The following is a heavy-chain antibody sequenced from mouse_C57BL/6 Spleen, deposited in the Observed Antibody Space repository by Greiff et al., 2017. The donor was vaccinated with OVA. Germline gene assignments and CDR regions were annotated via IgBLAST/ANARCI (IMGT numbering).Heavy chain of an antibody. CDR1: GYTFTSYW. D-gene: IGHD1-1*01. Sequence: QVQLQQPGAELVMPGASVKLSCKASGYTFTSYWMHWVKQRPGQGLEWIGEIDPSDSYTNYNQKFKGKSTLTVDKSSSTAYMQLSSLTSEDSAVYYCARTLPKTVVATGYFDVWGTGTTVTVAS. CDR2: IDPSDSYT. CDR3: ARTLPKTVVATGYFDV. J-gene: IGHJ1*03. V-gene: IGHV1-69*01.